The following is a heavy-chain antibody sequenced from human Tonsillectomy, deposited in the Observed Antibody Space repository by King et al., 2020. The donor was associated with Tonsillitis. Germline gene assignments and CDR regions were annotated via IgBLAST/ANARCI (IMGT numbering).Heavy chain of an antibody. CDR1: GFTFSRYW. Sequence: VQLVESGAGLVQPGGSLRLSCAASGFTFSRYWMNWVRQAPGKGLEWVANINQAGNEKYYVDSVKGRFTISRDNAKNSLYLQMNSLRAEDTAVYYCVRDGAPVIAAAGTSFDYWGQGTLVTVSS. J-gene: IGHJ4*02. V-gene: IGHV3-7*01. CDR3: VRDGAPVIAAAGTSFDY. CDR2: INQAGNEK. D-gene: IGHD6-13*01.